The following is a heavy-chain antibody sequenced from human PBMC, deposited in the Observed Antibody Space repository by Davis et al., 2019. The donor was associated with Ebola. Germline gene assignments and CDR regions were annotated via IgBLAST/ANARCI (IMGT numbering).Heavy chain of an antibody. V-gene: IGHV3-74*01. D-gene: IGHD2-15*01. J-gene: IGHJ6*02. Sequence: GESLKISCAASGFRLSSYWMHWVRQPPGKGLEWVARMNKDGGKTDYADSVRGRLTISRDAAKNTLFLQMNSLIAEDTAVYYCAKETAPFVYHYGMDVWGQGTTVTVSS. CDR2: MNKDGGKT. CDR3: AKETAPFVYHYGMDV. CDR1: GFRLSSYW.